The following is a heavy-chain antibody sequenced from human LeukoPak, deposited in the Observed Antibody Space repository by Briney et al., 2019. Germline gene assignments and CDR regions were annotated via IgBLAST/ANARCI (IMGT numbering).Heavy chain of an antibody. CDR2: IYYSGST. CDR3: AREGVYGSGSYSWFDP. CDR1: GGSISSYY. Sequence: SETLSLTCTVSGGSISSYYWSWIRQPPGKGLEWIGYIYYSGSTNYNPSLKSRVTISVDTSKNQFSLKLSSVTAADTAVYYCAREGVYGSGSYSWFDPWGQGTLATVSS. D-gene: IGHD3-10*01. J-gene: IGHJ5*02. V-gene: IGHV4-59*01.